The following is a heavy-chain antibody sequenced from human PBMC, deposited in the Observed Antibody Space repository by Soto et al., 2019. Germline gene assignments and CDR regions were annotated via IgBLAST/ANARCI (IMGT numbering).Heavy chain of an antibody. CDR1: GGSISSYY. CDR3: ARDHSGSYYAFDI. V-gene: IGHV4-59*01. CDR2: IYYSGST. J-gene: IGHJ3*02. Sequence: SETLSLTCTVSGGSISSYYWSWIRQPPGKGLEWIGYIYYSGSTNYNPSLKSRVTISVDTSKNQFSLKLSSVTAADTAVYYCARDHSGSYYAFDIWGQETMVTVSS. D-gene: IGHD1-26*01.